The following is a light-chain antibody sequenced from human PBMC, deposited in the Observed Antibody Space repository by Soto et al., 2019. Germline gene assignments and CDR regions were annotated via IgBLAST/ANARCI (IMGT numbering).Light chain of an antibody. CDR3: CSTAGNYTLV. Sequence: QSALTQPASVSGSPGQLITISCTGTSSDVGGYNYVSWYQHHPGKAPKLVIYEVSNRPSGVSNRFSGSKSGNTASLTISGLQAEDEADYYCCSTAGNYTLVFGGGTKVTVL. V-gene: IGLV2-14*01. CDR2: EVS. CDR1: SSDVGGYNY. J-gene: IGLJ2*01.